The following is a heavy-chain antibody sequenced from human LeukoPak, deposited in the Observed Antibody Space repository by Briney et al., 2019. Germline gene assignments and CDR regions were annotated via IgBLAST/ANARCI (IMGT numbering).Heavy chain of an antibody. J-gene: IGHJ4*02. V-gene: IGHV4-38-2*01. CDR3: ASRVCPNYFDF. Sequence: PSETLSLTCAVSGYSISSGYYWGWIRQPPGKGLEWIGSIYHSGRTYYSTSLKSRVTISIDTSKNQFSLKLSSVTAADTAVYYCASRVCPNYFDFWGQGALGTVSS. CDR2: IYHSGRT. CDR1: GYSISSGYY.